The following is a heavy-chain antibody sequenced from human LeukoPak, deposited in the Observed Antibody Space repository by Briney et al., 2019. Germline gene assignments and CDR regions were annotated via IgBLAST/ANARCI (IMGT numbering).Heavy chain of an antibody. V-gene: IGHV1-3*01. J-gene: IGHJ4*02. CDR1: GHTFTSYS. Sequence: ASVKVSCKASGHTFTSYSMHWVRQAPGQSLEWMGWINAGNGDTKYSQKFQGRVTFTRDTSASTAYMELSSLRAEDTTVYYCARDLFTSDFFDTWGQGTLVTVSS. D-gene: IGHD2-2*01. CDR2: INAGNGDT. CDR3: ARDLFTSDFFDT.